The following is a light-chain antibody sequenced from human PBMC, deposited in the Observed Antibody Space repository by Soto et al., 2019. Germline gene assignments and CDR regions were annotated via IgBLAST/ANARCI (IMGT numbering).Light chain of an antibody. CDR3: AAWDDTLTAYV. CDR1: SPNIGSNT. J-gene: IGLJ1*01. V-gene: IGLV1-44*01. CDR2: ADY. Sequence: QSVLTQPPSASGTPGQRVTISCSGSSPNIGSNTVNWYQHLPGTAPTLLIYADYHRASGVPDRISGSKSGTSASLAISGLRSGDEADYYCAAWDDTLTAYVFGTGTKLTVL.